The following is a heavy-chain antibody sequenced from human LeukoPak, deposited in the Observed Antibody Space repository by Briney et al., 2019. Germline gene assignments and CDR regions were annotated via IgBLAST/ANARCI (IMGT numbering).Heavy chain of an antibody. CDR3: ARSSITIFGVVPPYYFDY. CDR2: ISSSSSYI. D-gene: IGHD3-3*01. J-gene: IGHJ4*02. CDR1: GFTFSSYS. Sequence: PGGSLRLSCAASGFTFSSYSMNWVRQAPGKGLEWVSSISSSSSYIYYADSVKGRFTISRDNAKNSLYLQMNSLRAEDTAVYYCARSSITIFGVVPPYYFDYWGQGTLVTVSS. V-gene: IGHV3-21*01.